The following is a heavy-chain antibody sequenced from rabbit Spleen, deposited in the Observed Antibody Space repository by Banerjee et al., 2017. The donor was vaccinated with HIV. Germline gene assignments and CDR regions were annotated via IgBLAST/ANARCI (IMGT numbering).Heavy chain of an antibody. D-gene: IGHD1-1*01. J-gene: IGHJ3*01. CDR3: ARDLPDIIGWNFGF. V-gene: IGHV1S40*01. Sequence: QSLEESGGGLVQPEGSLTLTCKASGFSFSSNDYMCWVRQAPGKGLEWIACINTATSKAVYATWAKGRFTISRTSSTTVTLQMTSLTAADTATYFCARDLPDIIGWNFGFWGQGTLVTVS. CDR1: GFSFSSNDY. CDR2: INTATSKA.